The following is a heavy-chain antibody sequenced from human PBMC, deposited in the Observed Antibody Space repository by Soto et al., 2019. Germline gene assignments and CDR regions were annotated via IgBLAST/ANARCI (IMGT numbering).Heavy chain of an antibody. CDR3: TRDASRDSSARGWFDP. CDR2: ISSNSAYI. CDR1: GFTFRSFT. V-gene: IGHV3-21*01. J-gene: IGHJ5*02. Sequence: SLRLSCAASGFTFRSFTMNWVRQAPGKGLEWVSTISSNSAYIYYTDALRGRFTISRDNAKNSLHLQMNSLRAEDTAVYYCTRDASRDSSARGWFDPWGPGTLVTVSS. D-gene: IGHD6-13*01.